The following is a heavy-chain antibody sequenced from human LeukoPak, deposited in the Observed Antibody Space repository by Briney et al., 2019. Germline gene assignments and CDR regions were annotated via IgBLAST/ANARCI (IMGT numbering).Heavy chain of an antibody. CDR1: GFTFSSYW. V-gene: IGHV3-7*01. J-gene: IGHJ4*02. CDR3: ARDSGYDLADY. Sequence: GGSLRLSCAASGFTFSSYWMSWVRQAPAKGLEGVANIKQDGSEKYYVDSVKGRFTISRDNAKNSLYLQMNSLRAEDTAVYYCARDSGYDLADYWGQGTLVTVSS. D-gene: IGHD5-12*01. CDR2: IKQDGSEK.